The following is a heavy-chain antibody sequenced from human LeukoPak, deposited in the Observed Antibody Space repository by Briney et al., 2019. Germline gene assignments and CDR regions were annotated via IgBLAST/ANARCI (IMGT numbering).Heavy chain of an antibody. V-gene: IGHV7-4-1*02. J-gene: IGHJ5*02. Sequence: GASVKVSCKASGYIFTSYAMNWVRQAPGQGLEWMGCINTNTGNPTYAQGFTGRFVFSLDTSASTAYLQISSLKAEDTALYYCAKQYYYGSGKIHNKWFDPWGQGTLVTVSS. D-gene: IGHD3-10*01. CDR3: AKQYYYGSGKIHNKWFDP. CDR2: INTNTGNP. CDR1: GYIFTSYA.